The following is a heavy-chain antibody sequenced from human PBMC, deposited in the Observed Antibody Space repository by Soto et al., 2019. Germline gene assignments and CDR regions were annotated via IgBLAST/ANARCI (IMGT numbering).Heavy chain of an antibody. CDR1: GFRFKSFV. CDR3: ARWGTTGGFDL. V-gene: IGHV3-30*19. J-gene: IGHJ5*02. D-gene: IGHD3-16*01. Sequence: QVQLVESGGGVVQPGTSLRLSCAASGFRFKSFVMHWIRQAPGKGLEWVAFTSYDGNNKDYGDSVKGRFTVSRDNSQNTLQLQIDFLRPEDTALYYWARWGTTGGFDLWGQGTLVSVSS. CDR2: TSYDGNNK.